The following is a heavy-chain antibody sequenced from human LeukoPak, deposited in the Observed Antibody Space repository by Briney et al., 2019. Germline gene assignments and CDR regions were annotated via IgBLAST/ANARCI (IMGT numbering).Heavy chain of an antibody. J-gene: IGHJ4*02. CDR2: INPNSGGT. D-gene: IGHD1-1*01. CDR3: ARDMSAGTTGEDY. V-gene: IGHV1-2*02. Sequence: ASVKVSCKASGYTFTGYYMHWVRQAPGQGLEWMGWINPNSGGTNYAQKFQGRVTMTRDTSISTAYMELSRLRSDDTAVYYCARDMSAGTTGEDYWGQGTLVTVSS. CDR1: GYTFTGYY.